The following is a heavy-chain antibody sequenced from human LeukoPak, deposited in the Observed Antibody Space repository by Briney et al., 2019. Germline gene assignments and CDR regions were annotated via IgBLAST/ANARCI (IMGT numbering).Heavy chain of an antibody. Sequence: GGSLRLSCAASGFTFSSYSMNWVRQAPGKGLEGVSYISTSSSTIYYADSVKGRFTISRDSAKNSVYLQMNSLRAEDTAVYYCAGRGSGSYFDYWGQGTLVTVSS. CDR3: AGRGSGSYFDY. D-gene: IGHD3-10*01. CDR2: ISTSSSTI. V-gene: IGHV3-48*01. J-gene: IGHJ4*02. CDR1: GFTFSSYS.